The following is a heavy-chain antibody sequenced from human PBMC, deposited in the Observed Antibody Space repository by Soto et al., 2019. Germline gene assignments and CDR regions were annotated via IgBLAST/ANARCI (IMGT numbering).Heavy chain of an antibody. CDR2: FDPEDGET. D-gene: IGHD6-19*01. V-gene: IGHV1-24*01. CDR3: ATRYSSGWYGPLNY. J-gene: IGHJ4*02. Sequence: ASVKVSCKVSGYTLTELSMHWVRQAPGKGLEWMGGFDPEDGETIYAQKFRGRVTMTEDTSTDTAYMELSSLRSEDTAVYYCATRYSSGWYGPLNYWGQGTLVTVSS. CDR1: GYTLTELS.